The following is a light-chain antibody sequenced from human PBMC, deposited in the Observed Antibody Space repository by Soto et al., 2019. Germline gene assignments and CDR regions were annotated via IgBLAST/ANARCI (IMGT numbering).Light chain of an antibody. J-gene: IGKJ1*01. CDR3: QHYNSYSEA. V-gene: IGKV1-5*03. CDR1: QTISSW. Sequence: DIQMTQSPSTLSGSVGDRFTITCRASQTISSWLAWYQQKPGKAPKLLIYKASTSKSGVPSRFSGSGAGTEFTLTISSMQPDDFATYYCQHYNSYSEAFGQGTKVDI. CDR2: KAS.